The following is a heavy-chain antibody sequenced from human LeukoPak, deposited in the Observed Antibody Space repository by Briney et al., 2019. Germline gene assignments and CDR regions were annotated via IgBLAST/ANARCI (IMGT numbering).Heavy chain of an antibody. V-gene: IGHV1-2*02. CDR2: INPNSGGT. D-gene: IGHD2-8*01. CDR1: GYTFTGYY. Sequence: GASVKVSCKASGYTFTGYYMHWVRQAPGQGLEYMGWINPNSGGTNYAQKFQGRVTKTRDTSISTAYMELSRLRSDDTAVYYCARDSNGDFYSYYMDVWGKGTTVTVSS. J-gene: IGHJ6*03. CDR3: ARDSNGDFYSYYMDV.